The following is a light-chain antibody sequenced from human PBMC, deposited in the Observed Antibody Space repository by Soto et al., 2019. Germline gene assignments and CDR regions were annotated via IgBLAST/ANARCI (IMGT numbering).Light chain of an antibody. CDR2: EVN. CDR1: NSDVGGYNY. J-gene: IGLJ2*01. Sequence: QSVLTQPPSASGSPGQSVTISCTGTNSDVGGYNYVSWYQQHPGKAPKLMIYEVNKRPSGVPDRFSGSKSGNTASLTVSGLQAEDEADYYCSSDAGSNSVIFGGGTKVTVL. V-gene: IGLV2-8*01. CDR3: SSDAGSNSVI.